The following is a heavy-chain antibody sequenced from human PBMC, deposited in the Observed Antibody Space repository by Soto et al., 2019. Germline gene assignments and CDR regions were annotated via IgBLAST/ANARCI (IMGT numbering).Heavy chain of an antibody. CDR2: MNPNSGNT. J-gene: IGHJ6*02. CDR1: GYTFTSYD. V-gene: IGHV1-8*01. D-gene: IGHD2-15*01. CDR3: ARGYCSGGSCYSSRNYGMDV. Sequence: ASVKVSCKASGYTFTSYDINWVRQATGQGLEWMGWMNPNSGNTGYAQKFQGRVTMTRNTSISTAYMELSSLRSEDTAVYYCARGYCSGGSCYSSRNYGMDVWGQGTTVTVSS.